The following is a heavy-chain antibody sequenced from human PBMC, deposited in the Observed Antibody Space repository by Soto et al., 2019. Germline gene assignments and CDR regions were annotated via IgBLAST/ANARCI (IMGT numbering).Heavy chain of an antibody. CDR3: AKEFQLERRADYFDY. D-gene: IGHD1-1*01. J-gene: IGHJ4*02. CDR2: ISGSGGST. V-gene: IGHV3-23*01. Sequence: ESGGGLVQPGGSLRLSCAASGFTFSSYAMSWVRRAPGKGLEWVSAISGSGGSTYYADSVKGRFTISRDNSKNTLYVQMNSLRDEDTAVYYCAKEFQLERRADYFDYWGQGTLVTVSS. CDR1: GFTFSSYA.